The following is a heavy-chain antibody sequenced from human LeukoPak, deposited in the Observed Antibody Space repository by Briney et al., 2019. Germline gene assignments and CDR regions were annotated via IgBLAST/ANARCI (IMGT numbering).Heavy chain of an antibody. Sequence: SETLSLTCTVSGGSISSYYWSWIRQPPGKGLEWIGYIYYSGSTNYSPSLKSRVTISVDTSKNQFSLKLSSVTAADTAVYYCARGGYYYDSSGYSNDAFDIWGQGTMVTVSS. V-gene: IGHV4-59*01. D-gene: IGHD3-22*01. J-gene: IGHJ3*02. CDR2: IYYSGST. CDR1: GGSISSYY. CDR3: ARGGYYYDSSGYSNDAFDI.